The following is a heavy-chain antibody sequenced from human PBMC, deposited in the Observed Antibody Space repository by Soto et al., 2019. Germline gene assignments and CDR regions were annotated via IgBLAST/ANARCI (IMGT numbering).Heavy chain of an antibody. CDR3: AKDMTRFLAWPHYFRGLDV. V-gene: IGHV3-30*18. D-gene: IGHD3-3*01. CDR2: ISYDGITK. Sequence: QAQLVESGGGVVQPGRSLRLSCEASGYSFSNYGMHWVRQAPGKGLEWVAAISYDGITKYYSDSLKGRFNISKDNSKNTLYLEMNSLRPEDTAVYYCAKDMTRFLAWPHYFRGLDVWGQGTTVTVSS. CDR1: GYSFSNYG. J-gene: IGHJ6*02.